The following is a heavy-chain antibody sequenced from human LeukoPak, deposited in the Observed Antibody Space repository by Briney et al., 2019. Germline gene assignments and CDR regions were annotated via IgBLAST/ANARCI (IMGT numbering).Heavy chain of an antibody. CDR1: GGTFSSYA. CDR2: IIPILGIA. Sequence: SVKVSCKASGGTFSSYAISWVRQAPGQGLEWMGRIIPILGIANYAQKFQGRVTITADKSTSTAYMELSSLRSEDTAVYYCARFVYGSGSYYQAYWGRGTLVTVSS. V-gene: IGHV1-69*04. D-gene: IGHD3-10*01. CDR3: ARFVYGSGSYYQAY. J-gene: IGHJ4*02.